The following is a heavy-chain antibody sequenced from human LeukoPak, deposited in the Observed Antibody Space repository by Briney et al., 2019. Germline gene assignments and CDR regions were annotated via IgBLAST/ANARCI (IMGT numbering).Heavy chain of an antibody. Sequence: GGSLRLSCAASGFTVSSNYMSWVRQAPGKGLEWVSVIYSGGSTYYADSVKGRFTISRDNSKNTLYLQMNSLRAEDTAVYYCARSKDGYNLYYYYYMDVWGKGTTVTVSS. CDR1: GFTVSSNY. D-gene: IGHD5-24*01. CDR3: ARSKDGYNLYYYYYMDV. CDR2: IYSGGST. J-gene: IGHJ6*03. V-gene: IGHV3-53*01.